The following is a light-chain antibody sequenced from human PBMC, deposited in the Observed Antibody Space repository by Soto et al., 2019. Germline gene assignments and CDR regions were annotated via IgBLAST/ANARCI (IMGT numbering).Light chain of an antibody. CDR3: QQRSNWPPYT. CDR2: DAS. Sequence: EIVLTQSPATLSLSPGERATLSCRASQSVSSYLAWYQQKPGQAPRLLIYDASNRATGIPARFSGSWSGTDFNLTISSLEPEYFAVYYCQQRSNWPPYTFGQGTKLEIK. J-gene: IGKJ2*01. V-gene: IGKV3-11*01. CDR1: QSVSSY.